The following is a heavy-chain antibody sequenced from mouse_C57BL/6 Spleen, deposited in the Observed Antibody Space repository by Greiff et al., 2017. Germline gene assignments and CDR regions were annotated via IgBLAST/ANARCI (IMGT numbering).Heavy chain of an antibody. Sequence: QVQLQQSGAELVKPGASVKISCKASGYAFRSSWMNWVKQEPGKGLEWIGQVYPGDGDTNYNGKFKGKATLTADKSSRTAYMQLSSLTSEDSAVYFCARTPLKGKNAMDYWGQGTSVTVSS. CDR3: ARTPLKGKNAMDY. CDR1: GYAFRSSW. V-gene: IGHV1-80*01. J-gene: IGHJ4*01. D-gene: IGHD1-3*01. CDR2: VYPGDGDT.